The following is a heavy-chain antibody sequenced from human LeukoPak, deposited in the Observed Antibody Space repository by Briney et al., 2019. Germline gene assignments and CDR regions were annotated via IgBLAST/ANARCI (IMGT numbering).Heavy chain of an antibody. V-gene: IGHV4-59*01. CDR2: IYYSGST. Sequence: SETLSLTCTVSGGSISSYYWSWIRQPPGKGLEWIGYIYYSGSTNYNPSLKSRVTISVDTSKNQFSLKLSSVTAADTAVYYCATTTTPSRFMITFGGGDAFDIWGQGTMVTVSS. D-gene: IGHD3-16*01. J-gene: IGHJ3*02. CDR1: GGSISSYY. CDR3: ATTTTPSRFMITFGGGDAFDI.